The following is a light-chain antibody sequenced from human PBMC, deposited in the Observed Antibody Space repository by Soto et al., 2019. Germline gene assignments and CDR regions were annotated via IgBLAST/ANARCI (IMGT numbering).Light chain of an antibody. J-gene: IGKJ3*01. CDR3: QQYNNWPPAT. Sequence: IVLTQSQATLSVSPWERDKPCCRASQSVSSNLAWYQQKPGQAPRLLIYGASTRATGIPARFSGSGSGTEFTLTISSLQSEDFAVYYCQQYNNWPPATFGPGTKVDIK. CDR2: GAS. V-gene: IGKV3-15*01. CDR1: QSVSSN.